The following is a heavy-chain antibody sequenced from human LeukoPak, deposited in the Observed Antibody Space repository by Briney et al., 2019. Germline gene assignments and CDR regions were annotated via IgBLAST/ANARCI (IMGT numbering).Heavy chain of an antibody. CDR2: INWNGGST. CDR1: GFIFDDYG. Sequence: PGGSLRLSCAASGFIFDDYGMSWVRQAPGKGLEWVSGINWNGGSTGYADSVKGRFTISGDNAKNSLYLQMNSLRAEDTALYYRARAHYSGSFGYWGQGTLVTVSS. J-gene: IGHJ4*02. V-gene: IGHV3-20*04. D-gene: IGHD1-26*01. CDR3: ARAHYSGSFGY.